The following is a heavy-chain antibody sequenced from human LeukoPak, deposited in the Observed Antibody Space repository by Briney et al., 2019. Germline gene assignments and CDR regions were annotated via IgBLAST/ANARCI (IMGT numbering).Heavy chain of an antibody. J-gene: IGHJ3*02. D-gene: IGHD2-15*01. Sequence: ASVKVSCKASGYTFTSYDINWVRQATGQGLEWMGWMNPNSGNTGYAQKFQGRVTMTRNTSISTAYMELSSLRSEDTAVYYCAHLGDCSGGSCSDAFDIWGQGTMVTVSS. CDR2: MNPNSGNT. V-gene: IGHV1-8*01. CDR1: GYTFTSYD. CDR3: AHLGDCSGGSCSDAFDI.